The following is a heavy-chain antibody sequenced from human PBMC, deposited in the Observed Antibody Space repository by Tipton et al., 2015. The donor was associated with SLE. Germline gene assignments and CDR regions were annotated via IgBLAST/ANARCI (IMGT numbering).Heavy chain of an antibody. CDR3: ASGYGDYGAY. CDR2: IYSTGIT. D-gene: IGHD4-17*01. Sequence: TLSLTCVVYGGSFSDNYWSWIRQPPGKGLEWIGYIYSTGITNYNPSLRSRVTISVDTSKNQFSLKLSSVTAADTAVYYCASGYGDYGAYWGQGTLVTVSS. J-gene: IGHJ4*02. V-gene: IGHV4-59*01. CDR1: GGSFSDNY.